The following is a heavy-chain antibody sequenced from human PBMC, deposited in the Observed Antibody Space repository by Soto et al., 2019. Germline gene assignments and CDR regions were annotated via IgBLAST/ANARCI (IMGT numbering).Heavy chain of an antibody. Sequence: TSETLSLTCAVYGGSFSGYYWSWIRQPPGKGLEWIGEINHSGSTNYNPSLKSRVTISVDTSKNQFSLKLSSVTAADTAVYYCARVAGRPNYDFWSGYKTNWFDPWGQGTLVTVSS. V-gene: IGHV4-34*01. J-gene: IGHJ5*02. CDR3: ARVAGRPNYDFWSGYKTNWFDP. CDR2: INHSGST. CDR1: GGSFSGYY. D-gene: IGHD3-3*01.